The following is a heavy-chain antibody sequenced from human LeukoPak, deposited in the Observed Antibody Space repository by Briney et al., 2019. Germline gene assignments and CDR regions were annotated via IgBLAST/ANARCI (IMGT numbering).Heavy chain of an antibody. CDR2: IYYRGST. CDR3: ARGGSIVGATDY. J-gene: IGHJ4*02. D-gene: IGHD1-26*01. Sequence: SETLSLTCTVFGGSISGYYWSWIRQPPGKGLEWLGYIYYRGSTNYNPSLKSRVTFSVDTSKNQFSVKLSSVTAADTAVYYCARGGSIVGATDYWGQGTLVTVSS. V-gene: IGHV4-59*01. CDR1: GGSISGYY.